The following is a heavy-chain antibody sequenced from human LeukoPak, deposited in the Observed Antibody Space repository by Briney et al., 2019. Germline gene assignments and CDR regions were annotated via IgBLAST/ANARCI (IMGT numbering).Heavy chain of an antibody. D-gene: IGHD6-13*01. J-gene: IGHJ5*02. CDR2: INPNSGGT. CDR3: ARAGLVGSWYYNWFDP. CDR1: GYTFTGYY. V-gene: IGHV1-2*02. Sequence: ASVKVSCKASGYTFTGYYMHWVRQAPGQGLEWMGWINPNSGGTNYAQKFQGRVTMTRDTSISTAYMELSRLRSDDTAVYYCARAGLVGSWYYNWFDPWGQGTLVTVSS.